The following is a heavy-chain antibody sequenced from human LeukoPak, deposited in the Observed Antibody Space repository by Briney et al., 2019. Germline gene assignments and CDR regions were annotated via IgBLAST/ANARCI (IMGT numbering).Heavy chain of an antibody. CDR2: ISSSGSTI. Sequence: PGGSLRPSCAASGFTFSDYYMSWIRHAPGKGLEWVSYISSSGSTIYYADSVKGRFTISRDNAKNSLYLQMNSLRAEDTAVYYCATSVAGLRYFDYWGQGTLVTVS. V-gene: IGHV3-11*01. CDR1: GFTFSDYY. D-gene: IGHD6-19*01. J-gene: IGHJ4*02. CDR3: ATSVAGLRYFDY.